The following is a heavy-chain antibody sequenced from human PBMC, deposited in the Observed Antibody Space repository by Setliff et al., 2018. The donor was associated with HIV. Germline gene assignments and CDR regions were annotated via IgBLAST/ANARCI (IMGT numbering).Heavy chain of an antibody. CDR3: ARHLVARIYNGAGYYHVPGGAIDI. J-gene: IGHJ3*02. Sequence: KSSETLSLTCTVSGGSVTSDTFFWGWIRQPPGKGLDWIGSIDERGATYFNPSLKSRVTVSLDTSENQFSLKLKSVTAADTAMYYCARHLVARIYNGAGYYHVPGGAIDIWGRGTVVTVSS. V-gene: IGHV4-39*01. CDR1: GGSVTSDTFF. CDR2: IDERGAT. D-gene: IGHD3-22*01.